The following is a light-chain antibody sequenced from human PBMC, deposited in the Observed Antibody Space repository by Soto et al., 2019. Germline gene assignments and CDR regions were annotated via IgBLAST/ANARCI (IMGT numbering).Light chain of an antibody. CDR1: QSVSSSY. CDR3: QQYGSSQT. V-gene: IGKV3-20*01. J-gene: IGKJ1*01. Sequence: EIVLTQSPGTLSLSPGERATLSCRASQSVSSSYLAWYQRKPGQAPRLLIYGASSRATGIPDRFSGSGSGTDFTLTISRLEREDFAVYDCQQYGSSQTFGQGTKV. CDR2: GAS.